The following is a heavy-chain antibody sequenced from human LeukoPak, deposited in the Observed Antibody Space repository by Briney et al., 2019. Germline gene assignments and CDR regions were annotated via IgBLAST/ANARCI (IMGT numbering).Heavy chain of an antibody. Sequence: SQTLSLTCAISGDIVSSNSAAWNWIRQPPSRGLEWLGRTYYRSKLYYDYAVSVKSRVTVNPDTSKNQFSLHLNSVTPEDTAMYYCARDFTVIPLVAAFDIWGQGTMVTVSS. V-gene: IGHV6-1*01. CDR1: GDIVSSNSAA. J-gene: IGHJ3*02. CDR2: TYYRSKLYY. D-gene: IGHD3-22*01. CDR3: ARDFTVIPLVAAFDI.